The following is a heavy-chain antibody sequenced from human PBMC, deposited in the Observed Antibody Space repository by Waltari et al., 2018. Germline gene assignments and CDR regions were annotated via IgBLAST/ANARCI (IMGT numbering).Heavy chain of an antibody. J-gene: IGHJ4*02. Sequence: QVQLQESGPGLVKPSQTLSLTCTVSGGSISISSYYWGWIRQPPGKGLEWIGSIYYSGSTYYNPSLKGRVTISVDTSKNQFSLKLSSVTAADTAVYYCARVGGGGNSWEFDYWGQGTLVTVSS. D-gene: IGHD2-21*02. CDR2: IYYSGST. CDR3: ARVGGGGNSWEFDY. V-gene: IGHV4-39*07. CDR1: GGSISISSYY.